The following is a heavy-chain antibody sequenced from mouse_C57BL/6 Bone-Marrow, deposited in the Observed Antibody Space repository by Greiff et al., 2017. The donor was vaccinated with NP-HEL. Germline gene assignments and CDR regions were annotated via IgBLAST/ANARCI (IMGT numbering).Heavy chain of an antibody. J-gene: IGHJ3*01. D-gene: IGHD3-2*02. Sequence: VQLQQSGAELVRPGTSVKVSCKASGYAFTNYLIEWVKQRPGQGLEWIGVINPGSGGTNYNEKFKGKATLTADKSSSTAYMQLSSLTSEDSAVYFCARRSGSPYWGQGTLVTVSA. CDR2: INPGSGGT. V-gene: IGHV1-54*01. CDR1: GYAFTNYL. CDR3: ARRSGSPY.